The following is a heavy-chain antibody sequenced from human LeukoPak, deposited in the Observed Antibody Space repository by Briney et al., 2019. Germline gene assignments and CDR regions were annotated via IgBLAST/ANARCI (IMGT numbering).Heavy chain of an antibody. CDR1: GYTFTSYD. J-gene: IGHJ3*02. CDR3: ARLRRGGGAFDI. CDR2: MNPNSGNT. Sequence: ASVKVSCKASGYTFTSYDINWVRQATGQGLEWMGWMNPNSGNTGYAQKFQGRVTITRNTSISTAYMELSSLRSEDTAVYYCARLRRGGGAFDIGGRGTMVTVSS. V-gene: IGHV1-8*03. D-gene: IGHD4-17*01.